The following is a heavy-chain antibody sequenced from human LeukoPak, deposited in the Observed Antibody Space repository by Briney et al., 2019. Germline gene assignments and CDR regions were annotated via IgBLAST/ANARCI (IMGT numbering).Heavy chain of an antibody. V-gene: IGHV4-34*01. J-gene: IGHJ3*02. D-gene: IGHD3-3*01. CDR3: ARAPAGLGVXXXXXDI. CDR2: INHSGST. CDR1: GGSFSGYY. Sequence: SETLSLTCAVYGGSFSGYYWSWIRQPPGKGLEWIGEINHSGSTNYNPSLKSRVTISVDTSKNQFSLKLSSVTAADTAVYYCARAPAGLGVXXXXXDIWGQGXMVTVSS.